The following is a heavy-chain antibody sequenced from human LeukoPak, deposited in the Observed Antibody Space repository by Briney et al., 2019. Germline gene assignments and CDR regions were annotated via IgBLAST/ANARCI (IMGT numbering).Heavy chain of an antibody. Sequence: SETLSLTCAVYGGSFSGYYWSWIRHPPGKRLEWIGEINHSGSTNYNPSLKSRVTISVDTSKNQFSLKLSSVTAADTAVYYCARGRGKKSNYYYMVVWGKGTTVTVSS. V-gene: IGHV4-34*01. CDR3: ARGRGKKSNYYYMVV. CDR1: GGSFSGYY. D-gene: IGHD1-26*01. J-gene: IGHJ6*03. CDR2: INHSGST.